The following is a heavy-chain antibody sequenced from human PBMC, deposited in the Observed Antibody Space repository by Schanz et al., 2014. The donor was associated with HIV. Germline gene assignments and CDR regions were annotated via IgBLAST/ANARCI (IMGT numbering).Heavy chain of an antibody. CDR2: ISYDGSNK. Sequence: QVHLVESGGGVVQPGRSLRLSCAASEFTFSSYGMHWVRQAPGKGLEWVAVISYDGSNKYYADSVKGRFTISRDNSKNTLYLQMNSLRAEDTAVYYCAKDGSWEAFDVFDIWGQGTMVTVSS. CDR3: AKDGSWEAFDVFDI. D-gene: IGHD1-26*01. J-gene: IGHJ3*02. CDR1: EFTFSSYG. V-gene: IGHV3-30*18.